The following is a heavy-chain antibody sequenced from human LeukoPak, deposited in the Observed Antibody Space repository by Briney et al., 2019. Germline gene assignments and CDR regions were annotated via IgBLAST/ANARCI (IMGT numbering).Heavy chain of an antibody. CDR1: GVSFSGYY. Sequence: KTSETLSLTCAVYGVSFSGYYWSWIRQPPGKGLEWIGEINHSGSTNYNPSLKSRVTISVDTSKNQFSLKLSSVTAADTAVYYCARGTRLSSTSSAARPSVWFDPWGQGTLVTVSS. D-gene: IGHD2-2*01. J-gene: IGHJ5*02. CDR2: INHSGST. V-gene: IGHV4-34*01. CDR3: ARGTRLSSTSSAARPSVWFDP.